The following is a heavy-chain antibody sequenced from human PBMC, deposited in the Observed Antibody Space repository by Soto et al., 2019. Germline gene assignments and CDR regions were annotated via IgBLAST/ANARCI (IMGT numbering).Heavy chain of an antibody. D-gene: IGHD6-19*01. V-gene: IGHV1-69*13. Sequence: EASVKVSCKASGGTFSSYAISWLRQAPGQGLEWMGGIIPIFGTANYAQKFQGRVTITADESTSTAYMELSSLRSEDTAVYYCARGPGRYSSGWHWDGMDVWGQGTTVTVSS. CDR1: GGTFSSYA. J-gene: IGHJ6*02. CDR2: IIPIFGTA. CDR3: ARGPGRYSSGWHWDGMDV.